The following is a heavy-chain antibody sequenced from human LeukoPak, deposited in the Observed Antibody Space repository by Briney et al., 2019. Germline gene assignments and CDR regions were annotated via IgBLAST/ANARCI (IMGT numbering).Heavy chain of an antibody. CDR2: ISSSSSYI. CDR3: ARDHGELDTAMVYDY. CDR1: GFTFGSYS. V-gene: IGHV3-21*01. J-gene: IGHJ4*02. D-gene: IGHD5-18*01. Sequence: GGSLRLSCAASGFTFGSYSMNWVRQAPGKGLEWVSSISSSSSYIYYADSVKGRFTISRGNAKNSLYLQMNSLRAEDTAVYYCARDHGELDTAMVYDYWGQGTLVTVSS.